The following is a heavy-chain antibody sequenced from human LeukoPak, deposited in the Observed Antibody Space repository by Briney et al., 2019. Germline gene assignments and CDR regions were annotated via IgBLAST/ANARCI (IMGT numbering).Heavy chain of an antibody. V-gene: IGHV3-21*01. CDR3: ARALPYSSGPFDY. J-gene: IGHJ4*02. D-gene: IGHD6-19*01. Sequence: GETLRLSCAASGFTFSSYSMNWVRQAPGKGLEWVSSISSSSSYIYYADSVKGRFTISRDNAKNSLYLQMNSLRAEDTAVYYCARALPYSSGPFDYWGQGTLVTV. CDR1: GFTFSSYS. CDR2: ISSSSSYI.